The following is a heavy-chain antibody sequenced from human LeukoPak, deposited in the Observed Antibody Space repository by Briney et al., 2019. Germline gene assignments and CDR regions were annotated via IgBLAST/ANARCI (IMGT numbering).Heavy chain of an antibody. CDR3: ARGSVTTGPFGMDV. J-gene: IGHJ6*02. Sequence: PGGSLRLSCAASGFAVSSNHMNWVRQAPGKGLEWVSVIFNGGSTYYADSVKGRFTISRDNSKNTLYLQMNSLRAEDTAVYYCARGSVTTGPFGMDVWGQGTTVTVSS. D-gene: IGHD5-18*01. CDR1: GFAVSSNH. CDR2: IFNGGST. V-gene: IGHV3-53*01.